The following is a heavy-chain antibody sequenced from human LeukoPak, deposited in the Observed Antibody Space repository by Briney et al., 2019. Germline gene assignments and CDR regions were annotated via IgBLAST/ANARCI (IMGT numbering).Heavy chain of an antibody. CDR3: ARAEWLPSYDDY. J-gene: IGHJ4*02. CDR2: ISSSSSYI. CDR1: GFTFSSYS. Sequence: PGGSLRLSCAASGFTFSSYSMNWVRQAPGKGLEWVSSISSSSSYIYYADSVRGRFTISRDNAKNSLYLQMNSLRAEDTAVYYCARAEWLPSYDDYWGQGTLVTVSS. D-gene: IGHD5-12*01. V-gene: IGHV3-21*01.